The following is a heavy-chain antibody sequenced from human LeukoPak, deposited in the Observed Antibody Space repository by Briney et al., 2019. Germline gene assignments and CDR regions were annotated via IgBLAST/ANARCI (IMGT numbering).Heavy chain of an antibody. V-gene: IGHV3-23*01. CDR3: AKASDYYYYMDV. CDR1: GFTFRNYA. J-gene: IGHJ6*03. CDR2: ISGSGGST. Sequence: GGSLRLSCAASGFTFRNYAMRWVRQAPGKGLEWVSAISGSGGSTYYADSVKGRFTISRDNPKNTMYLQMNSLRAEDTALYYCAKASDYYYYMDVWGKGTTVTISS.